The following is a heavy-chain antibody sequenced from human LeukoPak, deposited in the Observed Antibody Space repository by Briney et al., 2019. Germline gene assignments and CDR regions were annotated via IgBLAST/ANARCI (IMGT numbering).Heavy chain of an antibody. CDR3: ARVLSGSWDWFDP. V-gene: IGHV3-7*01. CDR1: GFTFSSYW. D-gene: IGHD3-22*01. J-gene: IGHJ5*02. CDR2: IKQDGSEK. Sequence: GGSLRLSCAASGFTFSSYWMSWVRQAPGKGLEWVANIKQDGSEKYYVDSVKGRFTISRDNAENTVYLQMNSLRAEDTAVYYCARVLSGSWDWFDPWGQGTLVTVFS.